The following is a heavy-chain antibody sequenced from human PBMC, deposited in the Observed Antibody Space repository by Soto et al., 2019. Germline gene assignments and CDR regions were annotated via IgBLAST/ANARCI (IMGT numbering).Heavy chain of an antibody. J-gene: IGHJ4*02. V-gene: IGHV3-30*18. Sequence: LRLSCAVSGFTFSDYGMHWVRQAPGKGLEWVAVMSYAGTYKYYADSVKGRFTISRDLSGNTLFLQMNSLRLEDTAVYFCAKEMYPRTVLDSSSPWGDYWGQGTLVTVSS. D-gene: IGHD6-6*01. CDR2: MSYAGTYK. CDR3: AKEMYPRTVLDSSSPWGDY. CDR1: GFTFSDYG.